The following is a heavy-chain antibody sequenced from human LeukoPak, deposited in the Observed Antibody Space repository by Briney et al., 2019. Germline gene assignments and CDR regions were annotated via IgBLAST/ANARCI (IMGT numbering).Heavy chain of an antibody. D-gene: IGHD3-22*01. V-gene: IGHV3-7*01. CDR3: ARENYYDSSGYYYPDY. Sequence: GGSLRLSCAASGFTFSSYWMSWVRQAPGKGLEWVANIKQDGSEKYYVDSVKGRFTISRDNAKNSLYLQMNSLRAEDTAVYYCARENYYDSSGYYYPDYWGQGTLVTVSS. J-gene: IGHJ4*02. CDR1: GFTFSSYW. CDR2: IKQDGSEK.